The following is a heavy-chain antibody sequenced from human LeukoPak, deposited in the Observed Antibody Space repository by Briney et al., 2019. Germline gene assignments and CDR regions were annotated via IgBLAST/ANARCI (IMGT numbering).Heavy chain of an antibody. V-gene: IGHV3-21*01. Sequence: GSLRLSCAASGFTVSSNYMSWVRQAPGKGLEWVSSISSSSSYIYYADSVKGRFTISRDNAKNSLYLQMNSLRAEDTAVYYCASSGRWLQLYYFDYWGQGTLVTVSS. CDR1: GFTVSSNY. CDR3: ASSGRWLQLYYFDY. CDR2: ISSSSSYI. D-gene: IGHD5-24*01. J-gene: IGHJ4*02.